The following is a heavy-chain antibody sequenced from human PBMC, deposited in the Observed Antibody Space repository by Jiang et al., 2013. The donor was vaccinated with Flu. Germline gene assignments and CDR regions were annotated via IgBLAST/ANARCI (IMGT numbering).Heavy chain of an antibody. CDR2: INTATGKP. Sequence: QSGSELKKPGASVKVSCKASGYTFNTYVMHWVRQAPGQGLEWMGWINTATGKPTYAQGFGGRFVFSLDTSISTAYLQISSLKSDDSAIYFCARERSEVWDYWGQGTRVTVSS. D-gene: IGHD3-16*01. CDR3: ARERSEVWDY. CDR1: GYTFNTYV. V-gene: IGHV7-4-1*02. J-gene: IGHJ4*02.